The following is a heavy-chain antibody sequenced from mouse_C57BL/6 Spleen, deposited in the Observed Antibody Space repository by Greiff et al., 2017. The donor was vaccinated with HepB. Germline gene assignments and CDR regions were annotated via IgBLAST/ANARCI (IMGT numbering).Heavy chain of an antibody. Sequence: VQLKESGPELVKPGASVKISCKASGYSFTGYYMNWVKQSPEKSLEWIGEINPSTGGTTYNQKFKAKATLTVDKSSSTAYMQLKSLTSEDSAVYYCARPDYYGSSHWYFDVWGTGTTVTVSS. CDR2: INPSTGGT. D-gene: IGHD1-1*01. CDR1: GYSFTGYY. V-gene: IGHV1-42*01. CDR3: ARPDYYGSSHWYFDV. J-gene: IGHJ1*03.